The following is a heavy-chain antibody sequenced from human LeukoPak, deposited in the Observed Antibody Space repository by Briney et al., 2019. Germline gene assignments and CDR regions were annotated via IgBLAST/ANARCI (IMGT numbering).Heavy chain of an antibody. D-gene: IGHD3-16*01. CDR2: IHNSGGT. V-gene: IGHV4-38-2*02. J-gene: IGHJ6*03. Sequence: SETLSLTCTVSGYSISSGYYWGWIRQPAGEGLEWIGRIHNSGGTIYNPSLNSRVTISVDTSKNQFSLKLSSVTAADTAVYYCARETSQKGAHYMDVWGKGTTVTISS. CDR1: GYSISSGYY. CDR3: ARETSQKGAHYMDV.